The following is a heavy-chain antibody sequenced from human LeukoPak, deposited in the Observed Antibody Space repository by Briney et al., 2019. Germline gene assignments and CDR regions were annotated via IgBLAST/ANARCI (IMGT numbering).Heavy chain of an antibody. Sequence: SETLSLTCAVYGGSFSGFYWSWIRQPPGKGLEWIGDINHSGSTNYNPSLKSRVTISVDTSKNQFSLKLSSVTAADTAVYYCARYYGSGIYSFDYWGQGTLVTVSS. CDR3: ARYYGSGIYSFDY. V-gene: IGHV4-34*01. CDR2: INHSGST. CDR1: GGSFSGFY. J-gene: IGHJ4*02. D-gene: IGHD3-10*01.